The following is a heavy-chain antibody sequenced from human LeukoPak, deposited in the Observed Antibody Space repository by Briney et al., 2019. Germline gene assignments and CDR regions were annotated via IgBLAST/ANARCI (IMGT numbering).Heavy chain of an antibody. CDR3: TRDHRDDWNPGYYFDY. Sequence: GGSLRLSCTASGFAFGDFAMNWVRQAPGKGLEWVGFIKTKLYGGTTEYAASVKGRFTISRDDSKAIAYLQMNSLKTEDTAVYYCTRDHRDDWNPGYYFDYWGQGTLVTVSS. CDR1: GFAFGDFA. CDR2: IKTKLYGGTT. D-gene: IGHD1-1*01. V-gene: IGHV3-49*04. J-gene: IGHJ4*02.